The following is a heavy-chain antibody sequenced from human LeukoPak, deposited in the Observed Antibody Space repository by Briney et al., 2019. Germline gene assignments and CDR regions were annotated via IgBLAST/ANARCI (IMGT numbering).Heavy chain of an antibody. CDR2: INAGNGNT. J-gene: IGHJ6*02. V-gene: IGHV1-3*01. CDR1: GYTFTNYA. CDR3: ARESPPGVKYSYGMDV. D-gene: IGHD2-8*01. Sequence: ASVKVSCKASGYTFTNYAMHWVRQAPGQRLEWMGWINAGNGNTKYSQKFQGRVTITRDTPASTAYMELRSLRSDDTAVYYCARESPPGVKYSYGMDVGAQGTTVTVPS.